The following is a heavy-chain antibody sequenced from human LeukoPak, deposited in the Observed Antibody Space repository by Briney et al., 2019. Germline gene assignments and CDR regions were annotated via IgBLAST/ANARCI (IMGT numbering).Heavy chain of an antibody. CDR3: ASWPPYYDYVWGSRPAPGY. D-gene: IGHD3-16*01. CDR2: INPNSGGT. CDR1: VYTFTGYY. Sequence: ASVKVSCKASVYTFTGYYMHWVRQAPGQGLEWMGWINPNSGGTNYAQKFQGRVTMTRDTSISTAYMELSRLRSDDTAVYYCASWPPYYDYVWGSRPAPGYWGQGTLVTVSS. J-gene: IGHJ4*02. V-gene: IGHV1-2*02.